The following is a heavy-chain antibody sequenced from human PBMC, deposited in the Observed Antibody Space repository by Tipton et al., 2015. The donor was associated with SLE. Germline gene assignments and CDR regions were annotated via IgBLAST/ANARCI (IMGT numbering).Heavy chain of an antibody. CDR1: GFTVSSNY. J-gene: IGHJ2*01. CDR3: TRGPTEKQWLRWYFDL. D-gene: IGHD6-19*01. CDR2: IYSGGST. Sequence: SLRLSCAASGFTVSSNYMSWVRQAPGKGLEWVSVIYSGGSTYYADSVKGRFTFSRDNSKNTLYLQMNSLRPEDTALYYCTRGPTEKQWLRWYFDLWGRGTLVTVSS. V-gene: IGHV3-66*02.